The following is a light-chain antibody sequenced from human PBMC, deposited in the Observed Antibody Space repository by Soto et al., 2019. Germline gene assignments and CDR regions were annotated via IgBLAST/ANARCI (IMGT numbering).Light chain of an antibody. CDR1: SSNIGNDY. CDR2: DND. CDR3: APWDYSPGSFN. Sequence: QSVLTQPPSVSAAPGEKVSISCSGSSSNIGNDYVSWYQQLPGTAPKLLIYDNDKRPSGIPDRFSGSKSGPSATLGITGLPTGDGGGYPCAPWDYSPGSFNFGGGTKLTVL. V-gene: IGLV1-51*01. J-gene: IGLJ2*01.